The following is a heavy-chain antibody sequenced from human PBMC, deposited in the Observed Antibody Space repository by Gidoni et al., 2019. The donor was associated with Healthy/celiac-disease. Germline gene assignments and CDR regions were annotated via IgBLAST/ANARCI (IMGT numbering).Heavy chain of an antibody. J-gene: IGHJ4*02. CDR1: GGTFSSYA. V-gene: IGHV1-69*01. Sequence: QVQLVQSGAEVKKPGASVKVSCKASGGTFSSYAISWVRQDPGQGLSWMGGIIPIFDTANYAQKFQGRVTITADESTSTAYMELSSLRSEDTAVYYCAQSLGDYRQPDYWGQGTLVTVSS. CDR2: IIPIFDTA. D-gene: IGHD4-17*01. CDR3: AQSLGDYRQPDY.